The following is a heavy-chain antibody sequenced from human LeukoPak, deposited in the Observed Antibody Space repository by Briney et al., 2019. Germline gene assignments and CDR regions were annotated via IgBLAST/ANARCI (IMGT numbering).Heavy chain of an antibody. J-gene: IGHJ5*02. D-gene: IGHD4-17*01. V-gene: IGHV4-39*07. CDR3: ARVGGIPYGDYWFDP. CDR2: IYYSGST. Sequence: SETLSLTCTVSGGSISSSSYYWGWIRQPPGKGLEWIGSIYYSGSTYYNPSLKSRVTISVDTSKNQFSLKLSSVTAADTAVYYCARVGGIPYGDYWFDPWGQGTLVTVSS. CDR1: GGSISSSSYY.